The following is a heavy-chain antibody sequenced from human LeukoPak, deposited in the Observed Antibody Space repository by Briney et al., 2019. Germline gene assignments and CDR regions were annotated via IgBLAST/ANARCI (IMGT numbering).Heavy chain of an antibody. CDR2: IRSKAYGGTT. V-gene: IGHV3-49*03. CDR1: GFTFGDYA. D-gene: IGHD4-11*01. J-gene: IGHJ6*03. CDR3: TRVLGNYASLYYYYMDV. Sequence: GGSLRLSCTASGFTFGDYAMSWFRQAPGKGLEWVGFIRSKAYGGTTEYAASVKGRFTNSRDDSKSIAYLQMNSLKTEDTAVYYCTRVLGNYASLYYYYMDVWGKGTTVTVSS.